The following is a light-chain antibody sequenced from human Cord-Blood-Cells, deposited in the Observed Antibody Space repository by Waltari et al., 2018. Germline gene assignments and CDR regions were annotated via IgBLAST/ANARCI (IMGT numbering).Light chain of an antibody. CDR3: EKYGSSPIN. V-gene: IGKV3-20*01. CDR1: KSVSSSY. Sequence: EIVFTQAPGTLSLSPGERATLSCRASKSVSSSYLAWYQQKPGQAPRRLIYGASSRATVIPDRFSGSGSGIDLTLTISRLEPGDSGVYYCEKYGSSPINFGQGTRLEIK. CDR2: GAS. J-gene: IGKJ5*01.